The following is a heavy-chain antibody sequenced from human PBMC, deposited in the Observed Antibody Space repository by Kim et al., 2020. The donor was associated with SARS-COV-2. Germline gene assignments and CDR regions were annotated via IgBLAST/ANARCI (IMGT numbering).Heavy chain of an antibody. J-gene: IGHJ3*02. CDR1: GGSISSYY. V-gene: IGHV4-59*01. D-gene: IGHD4-17*01. Sequence: SETLSLTCTLSGGSISSYYWSWIRQPPGQGLERIGHIYYNGSKNYNPSLNSRVTISVVRSQKQFSLELRSVTAADAAVSYCAIDYGDDSGAFDMWGQWT. CDR2: IYYNGSK. CDR3: AIDYGDDSGAFDM.